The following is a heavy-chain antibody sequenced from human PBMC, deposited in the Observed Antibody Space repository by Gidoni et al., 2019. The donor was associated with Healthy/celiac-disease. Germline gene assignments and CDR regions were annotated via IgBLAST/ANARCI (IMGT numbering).Heavy chain of an antibody. Sequence: QVQLQQWGAGLLKPSETLSLTCAVYGGSFSGYYWSWIRQPPGKGLEWIGEINHSGSTNYKPSLKSRVTISVDTSKNQFSLKLSSVTAADTAVYYCARDQVSNYSDYWGQGTLVTVSS. J-gene: IGHJ4*02. CDR2: INHSGST. CDR1: GGSFSGYY. CDR3: ARDQVSNYSDY. D-gene: IGHD6-6*01. V-gene: IGHV4-34*01.